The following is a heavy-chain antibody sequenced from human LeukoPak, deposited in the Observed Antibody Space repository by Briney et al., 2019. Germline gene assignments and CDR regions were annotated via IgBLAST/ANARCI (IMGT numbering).Heavy chain of an antibody. CDR3: ARAQRIMMNHAFDL. CDR2: IYSGGGT. D-gene: IGHD2-15*01. J-gene: IGHJ3*01. V-gene: IGHV3-53*01. CDR1: GFTVSVNY. Sequence: GGSLRLSCAASGFTVSVNYMSWVRQAPGNGLEWVSVIYSGGGTYYADSVKGRFTISRDSSKNTLYLQMNSLRAEDTAVYHCARAQRIMMNHAFDLWGQGTMVTVSS.